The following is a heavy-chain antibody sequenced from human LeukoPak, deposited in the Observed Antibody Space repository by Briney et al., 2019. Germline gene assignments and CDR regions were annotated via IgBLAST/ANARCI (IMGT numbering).Heavy chain of an antibody. V-gene: IGHV3-30-3*01. J-gene: IGHJ4*02. CDR3: ARDGRNYYDRSGYYSALAY. CDR2: ISYDGSNK. Sequence: PGGSLRLSCAASGFTFSSYAMHWVRQAPSRGLEWVAVISYDGSNKYYADSVKGRFTISRDNSKNTLYLQMNSLRADDTAVYYCARDGRNYYDRSGYYSALAYWGQGTLVTVSS. D-gene: IGHD3-22*01. CDR1: GFTFSSYA.